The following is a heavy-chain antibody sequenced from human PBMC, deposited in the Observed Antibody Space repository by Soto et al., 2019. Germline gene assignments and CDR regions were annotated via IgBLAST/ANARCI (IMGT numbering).Heavy chain of an antibody. J-gene: IGHJ3*02. CDR1: GFTFSTYG. V-gene: IGHV3-30*18. CDR2: LSYDGSDK. Sequence: QVQLVESGGGVVQPGRSLRLSCVASGFTFSTYGMNWVRQAPGKRLEWVAVLSYDGSDKYYADSVKGRFTISRDNSKNTLYLQPNSLRAEDTAMNYCAKDQSHAFDNLGQGTMVTVSS. CDR3: AKDQSHAFDN.